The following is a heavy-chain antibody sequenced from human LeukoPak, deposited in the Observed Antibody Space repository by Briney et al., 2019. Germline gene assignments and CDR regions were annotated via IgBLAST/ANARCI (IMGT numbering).Heavy chain of an antibody. CDR3: ARRGMITFGAVISRRRWFDP. J-gene: IGHJ5*02. CDR1: GGSISSYY. V-gene: IGHV4-59*12. Sequence: SETLSLTCTVSGGSISSYYWSWLRQPPGKRLEWIGYVSNIETTNYNPSLKSRVTISVDTSKNQFSLRLSSVTAADTAVYYCARRGMITFGAVISRRRWFDPWGQGTLVTVSS. D-gene: IGHD3-16*02. CDR2: VSNIETT.